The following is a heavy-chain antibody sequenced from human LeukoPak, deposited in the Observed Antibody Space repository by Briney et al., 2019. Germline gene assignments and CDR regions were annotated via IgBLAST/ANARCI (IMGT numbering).Heavy chain of an antibody. J-gene: IGHJ4*02. CDR1: GFTFSDYY. V-gene: IGHV3-11*04. CDR2: ISSFGGSTI. D-gene: IGHD3-22*01. CDR3: AKDHSSGYHDY. Sequence: GGSLRLSCSASGFTFSDYYMTWIRQTPGKGLEWVSYISSFGGSTIYYADSVKGRFTISRDNAKNSLYLQMNSLRAEDTAVYYCAKDHSSGYHDYWGQGSLVTVSS.